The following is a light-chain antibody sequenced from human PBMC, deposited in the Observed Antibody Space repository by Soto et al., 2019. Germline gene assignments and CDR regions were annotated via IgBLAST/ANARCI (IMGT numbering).Light chain of an antibody. J-gene: IGKJ2*01. V-gene: IGKV3-11*01. Sequence: EIVLTQSPATLSLSPGERVTLSCRASQSVSIYLAWFQHKPGQAPRLLIYDASNRATSVPPRFSGSGSGTDFTLTISSLEPEDFAVYYCQQRGSWPDTFGQGTKVEIK. CDR2: DAS. CDR3: QQRGSWPDT. CDR1: QSVSIY.